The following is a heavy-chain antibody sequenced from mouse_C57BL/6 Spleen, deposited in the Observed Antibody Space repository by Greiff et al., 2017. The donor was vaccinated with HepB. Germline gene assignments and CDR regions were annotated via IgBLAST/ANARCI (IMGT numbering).Heavy chain of an antibody. CDR3: ESGGYGSSARFAY. CDR2: ISYSGST. D-gene: IGHD1-1*01. V-gene: IGHV3-1*01. Sequence: EVQLQQSGPGMVKPSQSLSLTCTVTGYSITSGYDWHWIRHFPGNKLEWMGYISYSGSTNYNPSLKSRISLTHDTSKNHFFLKLNSVTTEDTATYYGESGGYGSSARFAYWGQGTLVTVSA. J-gene: IGHJ3*01. CDR1: GYSITSGYD.